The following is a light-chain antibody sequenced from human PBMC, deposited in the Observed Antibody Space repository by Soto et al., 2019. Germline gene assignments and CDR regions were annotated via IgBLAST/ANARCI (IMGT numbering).Light chain of an antibody. V-gene: IGLV1-44*01. CDR1: SSNIGSNT. Sequence: QSVLAQPPSTSGTPGQRVTISCSGSSSNIGSNTVNWYQHLPGTAPKLLIYSNNQRPSGVPDRFSGSKSGTSASLAVSGLQSEDEADYYCEAWDHSLNGYVFGTGTKATVL. J-gene: IGLJ1*01. CDR3: EAWDHSLNGYV. CDR2: SNN.